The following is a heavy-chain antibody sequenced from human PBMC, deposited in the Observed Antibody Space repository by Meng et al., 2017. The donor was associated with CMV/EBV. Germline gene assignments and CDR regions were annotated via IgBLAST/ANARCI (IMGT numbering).Heavy chain of an antibody. V-gene: IGHV3-66*02. D-gene: IGHD2-2*01. CDR1: GFTVSSNY. Sequence: GESLKISCAASGFTVSSNYMSWVRQAPGKGLEWVSVIYSGGSTYYADSVKGRFTISRDNSKNTLYLQMNSLRAEDTAVYYCAREGEGRYCSSTSCYFHYWGQGTLVTVPQ. CDR3: AREGEGRYCSSTSCYFHY. CDR2: IYSGGST. J-gene: IGHJ4*02.